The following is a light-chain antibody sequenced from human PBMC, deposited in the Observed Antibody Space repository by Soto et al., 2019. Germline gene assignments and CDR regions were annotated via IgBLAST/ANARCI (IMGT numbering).Light chain of an antibody. J-gene: IGLJ2*01. CDR1: SGHSSYA. CDR3: QTWGTGTHVV. Sequence: QPVLTQSPSASASLGASVKLTCTLSSGHSSYAIAWHQQQPEKGPRSLMKLNSDGSHSRGDGIPDRFSGSSSGAERFLTISSLQSEDEADYYCQTWGTGTHVVFGGGTKVTVL. V-gene: IGLV4-69*01. CDR2: LNSDGSH.